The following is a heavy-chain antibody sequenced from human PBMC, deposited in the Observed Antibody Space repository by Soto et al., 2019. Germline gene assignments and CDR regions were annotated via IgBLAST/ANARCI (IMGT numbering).Heavy chain of an antibody. CDR1: GVSITRSIYS. D-gene: IGHD3-3*01. V-gene: IGHV4-39*01. J-gene: IGHJ4*02. CDR2: AHHHSGNS. Sequence: QLQESGPGLRKSSETLSLTCTVSGVSITRSIYSWGWFRQSPGKGLEWIGNAHHHSGNSYYNPSITSVFTISMDTSTNECFLNVKSVTASDTATYYCVRIRGSGYPAYFDSWGQGTLVTGSS. CDR3: VRIRGSGYPAYFDS.